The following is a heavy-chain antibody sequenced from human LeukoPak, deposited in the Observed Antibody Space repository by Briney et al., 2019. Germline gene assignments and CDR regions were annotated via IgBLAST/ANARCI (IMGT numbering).Heavy chain of an antibody. Sequence: GRSLRLSCAASGFTFDDYAMHWVRQAPGKGLEWVSGISWNSGSIGYADSVKGRFTISRDNAKNSLYLQMNSLRAEDTALYYCAKPRSSMVGGATSFDYWGQGTLVTVFS. CDR3: AKPRSSMVGGATSFDY. D-gene: IGHD1-26*01. CDR2: ISWNSGSI. J-gene: IGHJ4*02. CDR1: GFTFDDYA. V-gene: IGHV3-9*01.